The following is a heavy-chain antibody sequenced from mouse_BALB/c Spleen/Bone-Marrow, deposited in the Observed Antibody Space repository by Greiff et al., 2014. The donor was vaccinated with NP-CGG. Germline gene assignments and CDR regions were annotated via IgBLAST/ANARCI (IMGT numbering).Heavy chain of an antibody. D-gene: IGHD1-1*01. CDR1: GYTFTSYW. Sequence: LQQSGSELVRPGASVKLSCKASGYTFTSYWMHWVKQRHGQGLEWIGNIYPGSGSTNYDEKFKSKGTLTVDTSSSTAYMRLSSLTSEDSAVYYCTRDYYGSSYWYFDVWGAGTTVTVSS. V-gene: IGHV1S22*01. CDR3: TRDYYGSSYWYFDV. CDR2: IYPGSGST. J-gene: IGHJ1*01.